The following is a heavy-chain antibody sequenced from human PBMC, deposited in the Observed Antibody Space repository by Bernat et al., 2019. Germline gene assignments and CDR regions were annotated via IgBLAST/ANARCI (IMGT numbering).Heavy chain of an antibody. CDR3: AGQRVYYDSSAYYYRAGFFDC. V-gene: IGHV4-39*01. CDR1: GASISSGSYY. CDR2: IFYSGST. D-gene: IGHD3-22*01. J-gene: IGHJ4*02. Sequence: QLQLQESGPGLVKPSETLSLTCTVSGASISSGSYYWGWIRQPPVKGLEWLGTIFYSGSTYYNPSLKSRVTISVDTSKNQFSLKLSSVTAADTAVYYCAGQRVYYDSSAYYYRAGFFDCWGQGTLVTVSS.